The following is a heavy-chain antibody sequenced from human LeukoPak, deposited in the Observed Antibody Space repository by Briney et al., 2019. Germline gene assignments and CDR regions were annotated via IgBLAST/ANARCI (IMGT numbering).Heavy chain of an antibody. D-gene: IGHD1-14*01. CDR3: ARVSGRREGAFDI. CDR1: GFTFSSYW. Sequence: GSLRLSCAASGFTFSSYWMNWVRQPPGKGLEWIGEIYHSGSTNYNPSLKSRVTISVDKSKNQFSLKLSSVTAADTAVYYCARVSGRREGAFDIWGQGTMVTVSS. CDR2: IYHSGST. J-gene: IGHJ3*02. V-gene: IGHV4-4*02.